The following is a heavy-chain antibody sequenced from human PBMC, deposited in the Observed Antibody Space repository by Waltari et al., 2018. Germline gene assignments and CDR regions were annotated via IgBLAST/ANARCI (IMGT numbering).Heavy chain of an antibody. Sequence: QVQLVQSGAEVKKPGASVKVSCKASGYTFTGYYMTWVRQAPGQGLEWMGWINPNSGGTNYAQKFQGRVTMTRDTSISTAYMELSRLRSDDTAVYYCARPLLGEWELGYFDYWGQGTLVTVSS. CDR2: INPNSGGT. V-gene: IGHV1-2*02. CDR3: ARPLLGEWELGYFDY. D-gene: IGHD1-26*01. CDR1: GYTFTGYY. J-gene: IGHJ4*02.